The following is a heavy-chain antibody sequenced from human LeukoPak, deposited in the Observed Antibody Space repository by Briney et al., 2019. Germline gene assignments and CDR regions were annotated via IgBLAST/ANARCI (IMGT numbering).Heavy chain of an antibody. V-gene: IGHV3-30*18. CDR1: GFTFSSYG. D-gene: IGHD2-2*01. J-gene: IGHJ6*02. Sequence: GRSLRLSCAASGFTFSSYGMHWVRQAPGKGLEWVAVISYDGSNKYYADSVKGRFTISRDNSKNTLHLQMNSLRAEDTAVYYCAKDIRYCSSTSCYGSYYYYGMDVWGQGTTVTVSS. CDR2: ISYDGSNK. CDR3: AKDIRYCSSTSCYGSYYYYGMDV.